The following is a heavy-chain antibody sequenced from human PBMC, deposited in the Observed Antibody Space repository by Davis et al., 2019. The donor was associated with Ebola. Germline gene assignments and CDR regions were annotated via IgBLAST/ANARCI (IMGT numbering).Heavy chain of an antibody. CDR3: ARDPFADYDFWSGQNYGMDV. CDR2: IYYSGST. J-gene: IGHJ6*02. Sequence: SETLSLTCTVSGGSISSGGYYWSWIRQHPGKGLEWIGYIYYSGSTYYNPSLKSRVTISVDTSKNQFSLKLSSVTAADTAVYYCARDPFADYDFWSGQNYGMDVWGQGTTVTVSS. D-gene: IGHD3-3*01. V-gene: IGHV4-31*03. CDR1: GGSISSGGYY.